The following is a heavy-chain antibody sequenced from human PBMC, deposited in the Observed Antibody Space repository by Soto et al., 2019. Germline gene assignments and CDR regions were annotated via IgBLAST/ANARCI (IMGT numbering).Heavy chain of an antibody. J-gene: IGHJ6*03. CDR2: ISSSSSTI. CDR1: GFTFSSYS. V-gene: IGHV3-48*01. Sequence: GGSLRLSCAASGFTFSSYSMNWVRQAPGKGLEWVSYISSSSSTIYYADSVKGRFTISRDNAKNSLYLQMNSLRAEDTAVYYCARCGDYRMDYYYYYYMDVWGKGTTVTVSS. CDR3: ARCGDYRMDYYYYYYMDV. D-gene: IGHD4-17*01.